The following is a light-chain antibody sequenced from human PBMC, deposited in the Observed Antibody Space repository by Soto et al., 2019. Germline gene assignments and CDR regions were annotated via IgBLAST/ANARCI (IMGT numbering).Light chain of an antibody. CDR1: QSISSY. J-gene: IGKJ1*01. CDR2: AAS. Sequence: DIPMTQSPSSLSASVGDRVTITCRASQSISSYLNWYQQKPGIAPKLLIYAASSLQSGVPSRFSGSGSGTDFTLTIGRLQPEDFATYYCQQSYSTPWTFGQGTKVEIK. CDR3: QQSYSTPWT. V-gene: IGKV1-39*01.